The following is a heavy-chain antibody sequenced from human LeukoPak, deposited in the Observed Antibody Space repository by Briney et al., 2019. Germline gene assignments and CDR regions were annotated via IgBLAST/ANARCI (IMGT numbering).Heavy chain of an antibody. V-gene: IGHV1-69*04. CDR3: ARDGNHYDILTGLYYYYGMDV. CDR1: GGTFSSYA. J-gene: IGHJ6*02. CDR2: IIPILGIA. Sequence: SVKVSCKASGGTFSSYAISWVRQAPGQGPEWMGRIIPILGIANYAQKFQGRVTITADKSTSTAYMELSSLRSEDTAVYYCARDGNHYDILTGLYYYYGMDVWGQGTTVTVSS. D-gene: IGHD3-9*01.